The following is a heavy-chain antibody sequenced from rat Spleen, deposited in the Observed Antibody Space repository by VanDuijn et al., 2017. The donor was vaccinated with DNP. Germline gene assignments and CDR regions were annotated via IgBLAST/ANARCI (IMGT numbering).Heavy chain of an antibody. Sequence: EVELVESGGDLVQPGRSLRLSCVASEFTFNNYWMTWFRQVPGKGLEWVASITSRGGRTYYPDSVKGRFTISRDDAKSTLYLQMNSLRFEDMATYYCVRWSSSHWYFDFWGPGAMVTVSS. J-gene: IGHJ1*01. CDR2: ITSRGGRT. CDR1: EFTFNNYW. D-gene: IGHD1-2*01. CDR3: VRWSSSHWYFDF. V-gene: IGHV5-31*01.